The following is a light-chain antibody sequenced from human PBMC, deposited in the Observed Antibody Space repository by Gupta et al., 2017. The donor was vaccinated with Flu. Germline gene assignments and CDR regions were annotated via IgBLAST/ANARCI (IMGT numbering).Light chain of an antibody. Sequence: QSALTQPASVSGSPGQSITISCTGATSDVGGYNFVSWYQQHPGKAPKLMIYEVSHRPSGFSNRFSGYKSGHTASLTISGLQAEDEDDYYCRSLTVFGGGTKMTVL. CDR1: TSDVGGYNF. CDR3: RSLTV. V-gene: IGLV2-14*01. J-gene: IGLJ2*01. CDR2: EVS.